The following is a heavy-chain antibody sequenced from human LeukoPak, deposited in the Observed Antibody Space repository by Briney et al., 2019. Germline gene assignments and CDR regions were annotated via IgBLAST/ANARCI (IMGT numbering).Heavy chain of an antibody. CDR2: ISAYNGNT. V-gene: IGHV1-18*01. CDR1: GYTFTSYG. J-gene: IGHJ3*02. CDR3: ARDRGPTMMGTCCPNDAFDI. D-gene: IGHD3-22*01. Sequence: ASVKVSCKASGYTFTSYGISWVRQAPGQGLEWMGWISAYNGNTNYAQKFQGRVTITADKSTSTAYMELSSLRSEDTAVYYCARDRGPTMMGTCCPNDAFDIWGQGTMVTVSS.